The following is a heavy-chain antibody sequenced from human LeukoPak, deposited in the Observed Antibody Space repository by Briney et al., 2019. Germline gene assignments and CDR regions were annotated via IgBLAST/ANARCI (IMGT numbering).Heavy chain of an antibody. Sequence: SETLSLTCTVSGGSISSYYWSWIRQPPGKGLEWIGYIYYSGSTIYNPSLKSRVTISVDTSKNQFSLKLSSVTAADTAVYYCAREVAEDYYYYGMDVWGKGTTVTVSS. D-gene: IGHD6-19*01. CDR2: IYYSGST. CDR1: GGSISSYY. V-gene: IGHV4-59*01. J-gene: IGHJ6*04. CDR3: AREVAEDYYYYGMDV.